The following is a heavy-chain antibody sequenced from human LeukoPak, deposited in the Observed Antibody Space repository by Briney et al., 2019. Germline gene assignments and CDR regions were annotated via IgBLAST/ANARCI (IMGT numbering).Heavy chain of an antibody. CDR1: GGSISSYY. CDR3: ARGPPYLLFDY. D-gene: IGHD2-15*01. Sequence: SETLSLTXTASGGSISSYYWSWIRQPPGKGLEWIGYIYYSGSTNYNPSLKSRVTISVDTSKNQFSLKLSSVTAADTAVYYCARGPPYLLFDYWGQGTLVTVSS. CDR2: IYYSGST. V-gene: IGHV4-59*01. J-gene: IGHJ4*02.